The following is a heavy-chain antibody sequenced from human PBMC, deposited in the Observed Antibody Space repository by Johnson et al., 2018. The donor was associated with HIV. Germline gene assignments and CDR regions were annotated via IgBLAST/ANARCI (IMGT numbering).Heavy chain of an antibody. J-gene: IGHJ3*02. CDR2: ISGSGGST. Sequence: MLLVESGGGVVQPGRSLRLSCAASGFTFSSYAMHWVRQAPGKGLEWVAVISGSGGSTYHADSVKGRFTISRDNSKNTLYLQMNSLRAEDTAVYYCAKASDGTWQHAFDIWGQGTMVTVSS. CDR1: GFTFSSYA. D-gene: IGHD2-21*02. CDR3: AKASDGTWQHAFDI. V-gene: IGHV3-23*04.